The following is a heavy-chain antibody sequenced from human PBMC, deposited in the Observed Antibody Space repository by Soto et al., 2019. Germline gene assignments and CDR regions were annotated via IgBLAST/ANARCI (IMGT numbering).Heavy chain of an antibody. CDR1: GYTFTSYA. CDR3: ATQLLGDFWSGRHYYYYYYVDV. D-gene: IGHD3-3*01. J-gene: IGHJ6*03. Sequence: ASVKVSCKASGYTFTSYAMHWVRQAPGQRLEWMGWINAGNGNTKYSQKFQGRVTITRDTSASTAYMELSSLRSEDTAVYYCATQLLGDFWSGRHYYYYYYVDVWGKGTTVTVSS. CDR2: INAGNGNT. V-gene: IGHV1-3*01.